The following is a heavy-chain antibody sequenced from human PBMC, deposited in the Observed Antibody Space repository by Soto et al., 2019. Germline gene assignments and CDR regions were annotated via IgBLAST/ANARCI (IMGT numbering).Heavy chain of an antibody. CDR2: IIPMYGPA. D-gene: IGHD3-10*01. J-gene: IGHJ5*02. CDR3: ARVTSMVRGVIDNWFDP. CDR1: GGTFSSYA. Sequence: QVPLVQSGAEVKKPGSSVTVSCKASGGTFSSYAIHWLRHAPGQGLEWMGGIIPMYGPAKYAQRFEGRVTITAYESTTTVYMELTSLTSHDTAVYYCARVTSMVRGVIDNWFDPWGHGTLVTVSS. V-gene: IGHV1-69*01.